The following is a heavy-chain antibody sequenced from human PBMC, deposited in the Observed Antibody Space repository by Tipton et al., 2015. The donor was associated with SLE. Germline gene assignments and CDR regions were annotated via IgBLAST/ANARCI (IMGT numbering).Heavy chain of an antibody. Sequence: LRLSCTVSGDSISGAPHYWGWVRRPPGKGLEWVGSVYDDGGADYNPSLKSRLTISVDTSKNHFSLKLNSVTAADTAVYYCARHPGSGAFDIWGPGTMLTVSS. J-gene: IGHJ3*02. CDR1: GDSISGAPHY. D-gene: IGHD1-26*01. CDR2: VYDDGGA. V-gene: IGHV4-39*01. CDR3: ARHPGSGAFDI.